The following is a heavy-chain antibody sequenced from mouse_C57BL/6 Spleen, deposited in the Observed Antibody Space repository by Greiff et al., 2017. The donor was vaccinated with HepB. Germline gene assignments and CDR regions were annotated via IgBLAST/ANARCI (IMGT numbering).Heavy chain of an antibody. J-gene: IGHJ2*01. CDR3: ARNQNYGSSVHIDY. V-gene: IGHV2-2*01. Sequence: VQLVESGPGLVQPSQSLSITCTVSGFSLTSYGVHWVRQSPGKGLEWLGVICSGGSTDYNAACISRLSISKDNSKSQVFFKMNRLQADDTAIYYGARNQNYGSSVHIDYRGQGTTLTVSS. CDR1: GFSLTSYG. CDR2: ICSGGST. D-gene: IGHD1-1*01.